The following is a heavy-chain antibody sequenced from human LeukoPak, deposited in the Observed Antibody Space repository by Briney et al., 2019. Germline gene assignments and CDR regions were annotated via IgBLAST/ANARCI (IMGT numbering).Heavy chain of an antibody. CDR3: AKSPHITWQLVRDFDY. CDR1: GFTFSSYA. CDR2: ISGSGGST. J-gene: IGHJ4*02. V-gene: IGHV3-23*01. D-gene: IGHD6-6*01. Sequence: PGGSLRLSCAASGFTFSSYAMSWVRQAPGKGLEWVSVISGSGGSTYYADSVKGRFTISRDNSKNTLYLQMNSLRAEDTAIYYCAKSPHITWQLVRDFDYWGQGTLVTVSS.